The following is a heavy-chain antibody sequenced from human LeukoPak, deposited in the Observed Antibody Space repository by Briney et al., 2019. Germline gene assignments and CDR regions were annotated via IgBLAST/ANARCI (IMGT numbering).Heavy chain of an antibody. CDR2: MNPNSGNT. D-gene: IGHD2-2*01. Sequence: ASVKVSCKASGYTFTSYDINWVRQATGQGLEWMGWMNPNSGNTGYAQKFQGRVTMTRNTSISTAYVELSSLRAEDTAVYYCAPAPAAIRPSNWFDPWGQGTLVTVYS. J-gene: IGHJ5*02. CDR1: GYTFTSYD. CDR3: APAPAAIRPSNWFDP. V-gene: IGHV1-8*01.